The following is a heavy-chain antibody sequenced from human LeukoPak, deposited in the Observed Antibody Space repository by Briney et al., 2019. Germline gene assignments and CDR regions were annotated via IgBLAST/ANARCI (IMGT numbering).Heavy chain of an antibody. CDR1: GYTFSDAW. J-gene: IGHJ4*02. Sequence: PGGSLRLSCAASGYTFSDAWMNWVRQAPGEGLEWVGRIKRKTEGGTTDYVAPVKGRFIISRDDSKNTLYLQMNSLKTEDTAFYYWTTGNFGPYWGQGTLVTVSS. CDR2: IKRKTEGGTT. CDR3: TTGNFGPY. V-gene: IGHV3-15*07. D-gene: IGHD3-10*01.